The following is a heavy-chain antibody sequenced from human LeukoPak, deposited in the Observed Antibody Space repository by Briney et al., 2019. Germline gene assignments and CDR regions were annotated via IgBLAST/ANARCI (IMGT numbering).Heavy chain of an antibody. Sequence: GGSLRLSCAASGFTFYTYAMTWVRQAPGKGLEWVSSISGSGDNTYYADSVKGRFTVSRDNSKNTLYLQMNSLRAEDTAVYYCAKTPGDCTGGTCYSFDYWGQGSLVTVSS. D-gene: IGHD2-15*01. V-gene: IGHV3-23*01. CDR3: AKTPGDCTGGTCYSFDY. CDR1: GFTFYTYA. J-gene: IGHJ4*02. CDR2: ISGSGDNT.